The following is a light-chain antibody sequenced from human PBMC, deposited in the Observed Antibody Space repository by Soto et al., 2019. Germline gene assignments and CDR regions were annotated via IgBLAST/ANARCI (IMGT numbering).Light chain of an antibody. Sequence: SSELTQPPSVSVAPGQTASITCGGDNIGIKAVHWYKQKAGQAPELVVYSDRDAPSGTPGRVSGSNSARTATLTLGRVEGGDEVDYYCQVRESPSDNSVVFGGGTKVTVL. V-gene: IGLV3-21*02. CDR2: SDR. CDR3: QVRESPSDNSVV. J-gene: IGLJ3*02. CDR1: NIGIKA.